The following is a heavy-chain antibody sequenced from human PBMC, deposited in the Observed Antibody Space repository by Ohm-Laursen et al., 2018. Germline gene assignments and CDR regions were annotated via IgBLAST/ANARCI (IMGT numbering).Heavy chain of an antibody. CDR3: ARHLGLVGTNWGYYFNY. CDR1: GYTFTSYG. CDR2: INPSGGST. D-gene: IGHD7-27*01. Sequence: ASVKVSCKASGYTFTSYGISWVRQAPGQGLEWMGIINPSGGSTKYAQKFQGRVTMTRDTSTSTVYMELSSLRSEDTAVYYCARHLGLVGTNWGYYFNYWGQGTLVTVSS. V-gene: IGHV1-46*01. J-gene: IGHJ4*02.